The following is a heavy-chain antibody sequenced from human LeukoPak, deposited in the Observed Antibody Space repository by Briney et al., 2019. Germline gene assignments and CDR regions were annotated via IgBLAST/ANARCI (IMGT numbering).Heavy chain of an antibody. Sequence: GGSLRLSCAASGFGFSYAWMNWVRQAPGKDLEWVGRIISKTDGGITDYAAPVRGRFTISRDDSKNTLYLEMNNLKPEDTAVYYCTTLRSLDYWGQGTLVTVSS. CDR1: GFGFSYAW. J-gene: IGHJ4*02. CDR2: IISKTDGGIT. V-gene: IGHV3-15*01. D-gene: IGHD3-10*01. CDR3: TTLRSLDY.